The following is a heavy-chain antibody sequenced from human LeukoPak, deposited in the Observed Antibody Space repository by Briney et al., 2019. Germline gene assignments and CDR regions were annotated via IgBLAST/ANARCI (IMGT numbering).Heavy chain of an antibody. Sequence: SETLSLTCTVSGGSLSSGDYYWSWIRQPPGKGLEWIGYIYYSGSTYYNPSLKSRVTISVDTSKNQFSLKLSSVTAADTAVYYCAGGRDYGDYDWAFHYFDYWGQGTLVTVSS. D-gene: IGHD4-17*01. CDR1: GGSLSSGDYY. CDR3: AGGRDYGDYDWAFHYFDY. CDR2: IYYSGST. J-gene: IGHJ4*02. V-gene: IGHV4-30-4*01.